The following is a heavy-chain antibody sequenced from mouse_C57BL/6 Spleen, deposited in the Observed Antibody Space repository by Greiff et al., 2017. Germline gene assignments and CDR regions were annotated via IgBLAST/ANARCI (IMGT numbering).Heavy chain of an antibody. D-gene: IGHD2-4*01. CDR3: ARSGYDYAWFAY. CDR2: IDPEDGET. V-gene: IGHV14-2*01. CDR1: GFNIKDYY. J-gene: IGHJ3*01. Sequence: VQLQQSGAELVKPGASVKLSCTASGFNIKDYYMHWVKQRTEQGLEWIGRIDPEDGETKYATNFQGKATITADTSSNTAYLQLRRLTSEDSAVYYCARSGYDYAWFAYWGQGTLVTVSA.